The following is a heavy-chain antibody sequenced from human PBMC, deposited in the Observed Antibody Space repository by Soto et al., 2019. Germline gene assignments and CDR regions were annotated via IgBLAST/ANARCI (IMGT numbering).Heavy chain of an antibody. V-gene: IGHV3-23*01. CDR1: GFTFSSYA. D-gene: IGHD2-2*01. CDR2: ISGSGGST. J-gene: IGHJ4*02. CDR3: AKIDDIVVVPAAMLDY. Sequence: EVQLLESGGGLVQPGGSLRLSCAASGFTFSSYAMSWVRQAPGKGLEWVSAISGSGGSTYYVDSVKGRFTISRDNSKNTLYLQMNSLRAEDTAVYYCAKIDDIVVVPAAMLDYWGQGTLVTVSS.